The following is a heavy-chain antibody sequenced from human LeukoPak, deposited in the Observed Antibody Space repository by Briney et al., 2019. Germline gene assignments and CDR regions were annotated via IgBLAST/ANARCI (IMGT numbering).Heavy chain of an antibody. D-gene: IGHD4-23*01. Sequence: PSETLSLTCTVSGGSISSSSYYWGWIRQPPGKGLEWIGSIYYSGSTYYNPSLKSRVTISVDTSKNQFSLKLSSVTAADTAVYYCASLYYGDNSPAVDYWGQGTLVTVSS. CDR2: IYYSGST. J-gene: IGHJ4*02. CDR3: ASLYYGDNSPAVDY. V-gene: IGHV4-39*01. CDR1: GGSISSSSYY.